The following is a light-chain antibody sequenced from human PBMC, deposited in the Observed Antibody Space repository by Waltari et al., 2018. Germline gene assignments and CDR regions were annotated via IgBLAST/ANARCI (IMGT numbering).Light chain of an antibody. CDR2: DAS. V-gene: IGLV7-46*01. CDR1: SGAVTRPSF. Sequence: QAVGTQGPSLTLSPGGTVNPNLCPRSGAVTRPSFPYWLQQKPGQAPRTLIYDASNKHSWTPARFSGSLLGGIAALTLSGAQPEDEAEYYCLLSYSGTVIFGGGTKLTVL. CDR3: LLSYSGTVI. J-gene: IGLJ2*01.